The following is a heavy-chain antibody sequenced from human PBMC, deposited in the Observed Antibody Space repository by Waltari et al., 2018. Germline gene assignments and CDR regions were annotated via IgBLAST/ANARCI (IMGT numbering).Heavy chain of an antibody. CDR3: ARDGPQLHEYFQH. Sequence: QVQLVESGGGVVQPGRSLRLSCAASGFTFSSYAMHWVRQAPGKGLEWVAVISYDGSNKYYADSVKGRFTISRDNSKITLYLQMNSLRAEDTAVYYCARDGPQLHEYFQHWGQGTLVIVSS. J-gene: IGHJ1*01. CDR1: GFTFSSYA. D-gene: IGHD1-7*01. V-gene: IGHV3-30-3*01. CDR2: ISYDGSNK.